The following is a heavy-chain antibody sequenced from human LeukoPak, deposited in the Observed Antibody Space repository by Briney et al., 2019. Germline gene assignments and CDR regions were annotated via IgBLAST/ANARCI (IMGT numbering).Heavy chain of an antibody. Sequence: GGSLRLSCAASGFTFSSYAMNWVRQAPGKGLEWVAFIRYDGSNKYYADSVKGRFTISRDNSKNTLYLQMNSLRAEDTAVYYCAKVEITMVRGAKSALDYWGQGTLVTVSS. CDR1: GFTFSSYA. V-gene: IGHV3-30*02. J-gene: IGHJ4*02. D-gene: IGHD3-10*01. CDR2: IRYDGSNK. CDR3: AKVEITMVRGAKSALDY.